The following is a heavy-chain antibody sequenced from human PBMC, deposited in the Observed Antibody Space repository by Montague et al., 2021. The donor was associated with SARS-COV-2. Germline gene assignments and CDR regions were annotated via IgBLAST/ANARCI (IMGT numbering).Heavy chain of an antibody. CDR3: ARGRRPLSVGSGWYLDY. D-gene: IGHD6-19*01. Sequence: SETLSLTCAVYGGSFSDYYWSWIRQPPGKGLEWIGEINHRGTSKYNTSLKSRVSISLDTSKNQFSLYLSSVTAADTALYYCARGRRPLSVGSGWYLDYWGLGTPVTVSS. CDR1: GGSFSDYY. V-gene: IGHV4-34*01. CDR2: INHRGTS. J-gene: IGHJ4*02.